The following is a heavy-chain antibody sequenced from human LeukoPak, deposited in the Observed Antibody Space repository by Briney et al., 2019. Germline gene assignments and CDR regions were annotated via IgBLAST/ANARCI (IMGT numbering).Heavy chain of an antibody. CDR2: IRNSGIDT. J-gene: IGHJ4*02. Sequence: GGSLRLSCAASGFTFSNYAMSWVRQAPGKGLEWVSGIRNSGIDTYYADSVEGRFTISRDNSKSTLYLQLNSLRAEDTAVYYCVKGRHFYGAGTYYNLDYWGQGTLVTVSS. CDR1: GFTFSNYA. CDR3: VKGRHFYGAGTYYNLDY. D-gene: IGHD3-10*01. V-gene: IGHV3-23*01.